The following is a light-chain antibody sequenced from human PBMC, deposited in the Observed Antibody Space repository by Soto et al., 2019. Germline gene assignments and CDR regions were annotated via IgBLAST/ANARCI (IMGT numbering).Light chain of an antibody. Sequence: QPVLTQPPSASETPGQRVTISCSGSSSNIGSSTVNWYQQLPGTAPKLLIYADNQRSSGVPDRLSGSKSGTSASLAISGLQSEDEAEYYCAAWDGSLNEWVFGGGTKLTVL. V-gene: IGLV1-44*01. J-gene: IGLJ3*02. CDR2: ADN. CDR1: SSNIGSST. CDR3: AAWDGSLNEWV.